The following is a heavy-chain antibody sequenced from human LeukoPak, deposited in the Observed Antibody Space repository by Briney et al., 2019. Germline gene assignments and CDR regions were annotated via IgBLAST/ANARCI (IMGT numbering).Heavy chain of an antibody. J-gene: IGHJ4*02. Sequence: SQTLSLTCAVSGGSISSGSYSWSWIRQPPGKGLEWIGYIYHSGSTNYNPSLKSRVTISVDTSKNQFSLKLSSVTAADTAVYYCARVRVWTYCSSTSCPTHFDYWGQGTLVTVSS. CDR1: GGSISSGSYS. V-gene: IGHV4-30-2*01. D-gene: IGHD2-2*01. CDR3: ARVRVWTYCSSTSCPTHFDY. CDR2: IYHSGST.